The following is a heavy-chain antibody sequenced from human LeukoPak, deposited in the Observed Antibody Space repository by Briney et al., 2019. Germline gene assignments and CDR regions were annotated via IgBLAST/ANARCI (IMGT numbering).Heavy chain of an antibody. D-gene: IGHD2-15*01. CDR2: ISGSGGSI. CDR3: AKSRTPGFDY. CDR1: GFTFNTFSSYG. Sequence: GGSLRLSCAASGFTFNTFSSYGMSWVRQAPGEGLEGVSFISGSGGSIYYANSVKGRFTISRDNSKNTLYLQMNSLRAEDTAVYYCAKSRTPGFDYWGQGTLVTVSS. J-gene: IGHJ4*02. V-gene: IGHV3-23*01.